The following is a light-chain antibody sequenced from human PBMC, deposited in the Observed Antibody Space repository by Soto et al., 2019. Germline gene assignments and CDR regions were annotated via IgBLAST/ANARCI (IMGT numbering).Light chain of an antibody. CDR3: LQDHNYPWT. J-gene: IGKJ1*01. V-gene: IGKV1-39*01. Sequence: IQMTQSPSSLSASVGDRVTITCRASQTISNYLNWYQQKPGKAPKLLIYGASSLQRGVPSRFSGSGSGTDFTLTIGSLQPEDFPTYYCLQDHNYPWTFGQGTKVDIK. CDR2: GAS. CDR1: QTISNY.